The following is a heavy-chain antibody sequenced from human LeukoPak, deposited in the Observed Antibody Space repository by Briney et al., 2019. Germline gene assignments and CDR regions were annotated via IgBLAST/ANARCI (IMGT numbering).Heavy chain of an antibody. J-gene: IGHJ4*02. CDR1: GFTFSSYE. V-gene: IGHV3-48*03. D-gene: IGHD5-18*01. CDR3: AREGYSYGYWDY. CDR2: ISSSGSTI. Sequence: PGGSLRLSCAASGFTFSSYEMNWVRQAPGKGLEWVSYISSSGSTIYYADSVKGRFTISRDNAKNSLYLQMSSLRAEDTAVYYCAREGYSYGYWDYWGQGTLVTVSS.